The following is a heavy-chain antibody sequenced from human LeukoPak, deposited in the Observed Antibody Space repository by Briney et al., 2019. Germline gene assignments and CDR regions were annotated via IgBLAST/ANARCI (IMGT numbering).Heavy chain of an antibody. CDR3: AKPEPDYYDSSGYFDY. Sequence: GGSLRLSCAASGFTFSRHWMTWVRQAPGKGLEWVAVISYDGSNKYYADSVKGRFTISRDNSKNTLYLQMNSLRAEDTAVYYCAKPEPDYYDSSGYFDYWGQGTLVTVSS. J-gene: IGHJ4*02. CDR1: GFTFSRHW. CDR2: ISYDGSNK. V-gene: IGHV3-30*18. D-gene: IGHD3-22*01.